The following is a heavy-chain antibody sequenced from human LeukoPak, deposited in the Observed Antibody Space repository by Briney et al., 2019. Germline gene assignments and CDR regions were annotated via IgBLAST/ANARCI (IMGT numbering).Heavy chain of an antibody. D-gene: IGHD6-19*01. CDR1: ELSRYD. V-gene: IGHV3-48*03. CDR2: ISSSGSTI. J-gene: IGHJ4*02. Sequence: GGSLRLSCGASELSRYDMNWVRQAPGKGLEWVSYISSSGSTIYYADSVKGRFTISRDNAKNSLYLQMNSLRAEDTAVYYCARGSSSGWYGHFDYWGQGTLVTVSS. CDR3: ARGSSSGWYGHFDY.